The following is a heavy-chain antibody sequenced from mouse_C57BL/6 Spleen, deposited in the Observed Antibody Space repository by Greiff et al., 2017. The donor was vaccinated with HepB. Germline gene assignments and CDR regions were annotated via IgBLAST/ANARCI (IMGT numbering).Heavy chain of an antibody. CDR1: GYTFTSYW. Sequence: VQLQQSGAELVMPGASVKLSCKASGYTFTSYWMHWVKQRPGQGLEWIGEIDPSDSYTNYNQKFKGKSTLTVDKSSSTAYMQLSSLTSEDSAVYYCARRYYGSLDYWGQGTTLTVSS. D-gene: IGHD1-1*01. CDR2: IDPSDSYT. V-gene: IGHV1-69*01. CDR3: ARRYYGSLDY. J-gene: IGHJ2*01.